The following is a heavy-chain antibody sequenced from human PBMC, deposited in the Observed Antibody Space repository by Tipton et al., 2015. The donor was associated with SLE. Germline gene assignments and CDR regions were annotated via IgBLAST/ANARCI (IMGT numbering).Heavy chain of an antibody. J-gene: IGHJ4*02. V-gene: IGHV4-34*01. D-gene: IGHD3-22*01. CDR2: IYHGGST. CDR1: GGFFSGYY. CDR3: ARGGNSHDSSGNIDY. Sequence: TLSLTCAVYGGFFSGYYWSWIRQPPGKGLEWIGEIYHGGSTNYNPSLKSRVSISIDTSKNQFSLKLSSVTAADTAVYYCARGGNSHDSSGNIDYWGQGTLVTVSS.